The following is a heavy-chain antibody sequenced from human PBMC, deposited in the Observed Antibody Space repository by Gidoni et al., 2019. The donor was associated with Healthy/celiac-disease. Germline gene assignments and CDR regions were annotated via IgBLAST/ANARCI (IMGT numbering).Heavy chain of an antibody. CDR1: GFTFSSYA. J-gene: IGHJ4*02. Sequence: QVQLVESGGGVVQPGSSLRLSCAASGFTFSSYAMHWVRQAPGTGLEWVAVISYDGSNKYYADSVKGRFTISRDNSKNTLYLQMNSLRAEDTAVYYCARDGETVVTTYYFDYWGQGTLVTVSS. D-gene: IGHD4-4*01. CDR2: ISYDGSNK. CDR3: ARDGETVVTTYYFDY. V-gene: IGHV3-30-3*01.